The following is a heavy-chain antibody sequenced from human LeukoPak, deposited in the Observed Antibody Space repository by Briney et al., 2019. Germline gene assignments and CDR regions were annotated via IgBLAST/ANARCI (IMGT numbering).Heavy chain of an antibody. CDR1: GFTFSISG. J-gene: IGHJ4*02. D-gene: IGHD2-15*01. CDR2: IGRDATTK. Sequence: GGSLRLSCAASGFTFSISGMHWVRQAPGEGLEWVAFIGRDATTKYYADSVTGRFTISGDSSYNTAYLQMNSLGAEDTAVYYCARDYGGSYYFDYWGQGTLVTVSS. CDR3: ARDYGGSYYFDY. V-gene: IGHV3-30*02.